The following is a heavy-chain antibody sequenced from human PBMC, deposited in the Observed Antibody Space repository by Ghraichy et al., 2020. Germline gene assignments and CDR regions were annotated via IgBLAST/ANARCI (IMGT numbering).Heavy chain of an antibody. CDR1: GFTFSSYW. CDR2: IKQDGSEK. V-gene: IGHV3-7*01. Sequence: SCAASGFTFSSYWMSWVRQAPGKGLEWVANIKQDGSEKYYVDSLKGRFTISRDNAKNSLYLQMNSLRAEDTAVYYCASSSSRWFGWFDPWGQGTLVTVSS. CDR3: ASSSSRWFGWFDP. D-gene: IGHD3-10*01. J-gene: IGHJ5*02.